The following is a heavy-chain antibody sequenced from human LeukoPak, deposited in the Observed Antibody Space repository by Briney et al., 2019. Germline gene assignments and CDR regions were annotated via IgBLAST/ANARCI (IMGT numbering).Heavy chain of an antibody. CDR3: ARDHEAVVAPDY. V-gene: IGHV1-69*13. D-gene: IGHD2-15*01. J-gene: IGHJ4*02. CDR2: IIPIFGTA. Sequence: SVKVSCKASGGTFSSYAISWVRQAPGQGLEWMGGIIPIFGTANYAQKFQGRVTITADESTSTAYMELSSLRSEDTAVYYCARDHEAVVAPDYWGQGTLVTVSS. CDR1: GGTFSSYA.